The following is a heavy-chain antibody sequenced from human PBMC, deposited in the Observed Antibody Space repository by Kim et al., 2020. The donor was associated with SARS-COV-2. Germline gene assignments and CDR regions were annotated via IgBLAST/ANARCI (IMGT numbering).Heavy chain of an antibody. V-gene: IGHV3-7*01. D-gene: IGHD6-13*01. J-gene: IGHJ4*02. CDR3: ARDLSPLLKYSSSWDDY. CDR2: IKQDGSEK. CDR1: GFTFSSYW. Sequence: GGSLRLSCAASGFTFSSYWMSWVRQAPGKGLEWVANIKQDGSEKYYVDSVKGRFTISRDNAKNSLYLQMNSLRAEDTAVYYCARDLSPLLKYSSSWDDYWGQGTLVTVSS.